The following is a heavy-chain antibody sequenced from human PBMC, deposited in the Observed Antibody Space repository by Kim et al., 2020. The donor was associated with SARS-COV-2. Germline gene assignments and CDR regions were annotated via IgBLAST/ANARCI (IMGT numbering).Heavy chain of an antibody. J-gene: IGHJ5*02. D-gene: IGHD3-10*01. V-gene: IGHV3-13*01. Sequence: GGSLRLSCAASGFTFSSYDMNWVRQATGKGLEWVSSIGTAGGTYYQASAMGRFFITTGNADKSSHLQLNSLIAGDTAAYYCARGGYYAAGSGVDPCGQG. CDR2: IGTAGGT. CDR1: GFTFSSYD. CDR3: ARGGYYAAGSGVDP.